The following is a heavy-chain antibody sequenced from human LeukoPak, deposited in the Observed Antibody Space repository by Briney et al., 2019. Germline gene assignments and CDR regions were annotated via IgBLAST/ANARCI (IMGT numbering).Heavy chain of an antibody. D-gene: IGHD5-12*01. Sequence: GGSLRLSCSASGFTFSSYAMHWVRQAPGKGLEYVSSISSNGGSTYYADSVKGRFTISRDNSENTLFLQMSSLRTEDTAVYYCASPYSGYDYNFDHWGQGTLVTVS. V-gene: IGHV3-64D*06. CDR3: ASPYSGYDYNFDH. CDR2: ISSNGGST. CDR1: GFTFSSYA. J-gene: IGHJ4*02.